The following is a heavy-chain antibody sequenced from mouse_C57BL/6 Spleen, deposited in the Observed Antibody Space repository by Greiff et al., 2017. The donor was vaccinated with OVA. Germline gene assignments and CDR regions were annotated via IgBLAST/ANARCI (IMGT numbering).Heavy chain of an antibody. V-gene: IGHV1-55*01. CDR2: IYPGSGST. CDR1: GYTFTSYW. D-gene: IGHD1-1*01. Sequence: QVQLQQPGAELVKPGASVKMSCKASGYTFTSYWITWVKQRPGQGLEWIGDIYPGSGSTNYNEKFKSKATLTVDTSSSTAYMQLSSLTSEDSVVYYCARSTYGSPSWFAYWGQGTLVTVSA. J-gene: IGHJ3*01. CDR3: ARSTYGSPSWFAY.